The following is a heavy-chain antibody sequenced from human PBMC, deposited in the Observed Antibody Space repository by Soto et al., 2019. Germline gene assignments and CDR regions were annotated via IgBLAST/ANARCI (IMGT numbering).Heavy chain of an antibody. J-gene: IGHJ4*02. CDR3: ARATRRSIVY. CDR2: INHSGST. V-gene: IGHV4-34*01. D-gene: IGHD5-12*01. Sequence: QVQLQQWGAGLLKPSETLSLTCAVYGGPFTNSYWTWIRQPPGKGLAWIGEINHSGSTNYNPSLKSRVTISVDTSKNQFSLKLTSVTAADTAVYYCARATRRSIVYWGQGSLVTVSS. CDR1: GGPFTNSY.